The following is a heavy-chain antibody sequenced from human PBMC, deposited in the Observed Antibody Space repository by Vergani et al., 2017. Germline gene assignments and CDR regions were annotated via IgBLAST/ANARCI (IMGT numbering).Heavy chain of an antibody. Sequence: QVQLLESGPGLLKPSETLSLTCSVSGYSITSGNYWGWIRQPPGRGLEWIGGIYHTGSAYYNPSLKSRVTGSVDTSMNQFYLKLNSETAADTAVYYCVRTVALWFGETKGGGWFDPWGQGTLVTVTS. CDR1: GYSITSGNY. V-gene: IGHV4-38-2*01. CDR2: IYHTGSA. CDR3: VRTVALWFGETKGGGWFDP. D-gene: IGHD3-10*01. J-gene: IGHJ5*02.